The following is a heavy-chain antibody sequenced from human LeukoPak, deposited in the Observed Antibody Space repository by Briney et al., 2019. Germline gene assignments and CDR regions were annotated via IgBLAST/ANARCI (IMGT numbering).Heavy chain of an antibody. J-gene: IGHJ3*02. CDR1: GGSISSDY. CDR2: IYYRGST. V-gene: IGHV4-59*12. Sequence: SETLSLTCTVSGGSISSDYWSWIRQPPGKGLEWIGYIYYRGSTNYNPSLKSRVTISVDTSKNQFSLKLSSVTAADTAVYYCARRSKQYCSSTSCHIADAFDIWGQGTMVTVSS. CDR3: ARRSKQYCSSTSCHIADAFDI. D-gene: IGHD2-2*01.